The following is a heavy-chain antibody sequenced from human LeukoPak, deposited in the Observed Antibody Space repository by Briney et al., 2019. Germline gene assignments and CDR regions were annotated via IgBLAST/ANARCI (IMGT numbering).Heavy chain of an antibody. D-gene: IGHD6-13*01. CDR2: ISGSGGST. J-gene: IGHJ3*02. V-gene: IGHV3-23*01. CDR1: GFTFSSYA. CDR3: AKDGDGEEQQLGNAFDI. Sequence: GGSLRLSCAASGFTFSSYAMSWVRQAPGKGLEWVSAISGSGGSTYYADSVKGRFTISRDNSKNTLYLQMNSLRAEDTAVYYCAKDGDGEEQQLGNAFDIWGQGTMVTVSS.